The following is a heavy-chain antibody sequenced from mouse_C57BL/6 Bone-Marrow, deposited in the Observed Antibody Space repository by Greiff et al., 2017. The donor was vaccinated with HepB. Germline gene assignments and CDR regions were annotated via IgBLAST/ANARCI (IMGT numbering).Heavy chain of an antibody. CDR1: GYTFTSYW. J-gene: IGHJ3*01. CDR3: ARRGASSGRFAY. D-gene: IGHD3-2*02. CDR2: IDPSDSYT. Sequence: QVQLQQPGAELVKPGASVKLSCKASGYTFTSYWMQWVKQRPGQGLEWIGEIDPSDSYTNYNQKFKGKATLTVDTSSSTAYMQLSRLTSEDSAVYYCARRGASSGRFAYWGQGTLVTVSA. V-gene: IGHV1-50*01.